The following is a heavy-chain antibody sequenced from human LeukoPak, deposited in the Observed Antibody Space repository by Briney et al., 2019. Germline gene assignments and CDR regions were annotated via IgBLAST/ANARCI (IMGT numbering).Heavy chain of an antibody. CDR3: ARGSDYRLDY. V-gene: IGHV4-59*12. D-gene: IGHD3-22*01. CDR2: IYYSGST. CDR1: GGSISSYY. Sequence: PSETLSLTCTVSGGSISSYYWSWIRQPPGKGLEWIGYIYYSGSTNYNPSLKSRVTISVDTSKNQFPLKLSSVTAADTAMYYCARGSDYRLDYWGQGTLVTVSS. J-gene: IGHJ4*02.